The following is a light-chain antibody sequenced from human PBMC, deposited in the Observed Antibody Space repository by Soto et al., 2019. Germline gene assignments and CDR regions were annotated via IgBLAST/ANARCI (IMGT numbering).Light chain of an antibody. CDR1: QTISNW. J-gene: IGKJ1*01. V-gene: IGKV1-5*01. CDR3: QLYNTFWT. CDR2: DVS. Sequence: DIEMSQSHSILSASGGDRVNITFRASQTISNWLAWYQQKPGKAPKLLIYDVSSLGSGVPSRFSGSGSGTAFTLAISRLQPDDSATYYCQLYNTFWTCGQGTKVDIK.